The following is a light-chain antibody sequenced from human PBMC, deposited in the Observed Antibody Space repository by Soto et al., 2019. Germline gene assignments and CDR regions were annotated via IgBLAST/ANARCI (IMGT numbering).Light chain of an antibody. V-gene: IGKV1-8*01. CDR1: QGISSY. Sequence: AIRMTQSPSSFSASTGDRVTITCRASQGISSYLAWYQQKPGKAPKLLIYAASTLQSGVPSRFSGSGSGTDFTIPISCLQSEDFATYYCQQYYSYPPVTFGPGTKVDIK. CDR3: QQYYSYPPVT. J-gene: IGKJ3*01. CDR2: AAS.